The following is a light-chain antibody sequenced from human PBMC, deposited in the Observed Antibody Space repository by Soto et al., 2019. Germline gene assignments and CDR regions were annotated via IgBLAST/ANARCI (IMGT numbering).Light chain of an antibody. J-gene: IGKJ2*01. V-gene: IGKV1-33*01. CDR1: QDISNY. Sequence: DIQMTQSPSSLSASVGDRVTITCQASQDISNYLNWYQQKPGKAPKLLIYHASSLETGVPSRFSGSGSGTDFTFTISSLQPEDIATYYCQQYDNLPPYTFGQGTKLEIK. CDR2: HAS. CDR3: QQYDNLPPYT.